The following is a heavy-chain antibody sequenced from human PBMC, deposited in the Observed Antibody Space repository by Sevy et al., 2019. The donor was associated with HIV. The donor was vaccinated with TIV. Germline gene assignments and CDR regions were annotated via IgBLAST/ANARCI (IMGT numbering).Heavy chain of an antibody. Sequence: GGSLRLSCTASGFTLGDYAMSWFRQAPGKGLEWVGFIRSKAYSGTTEDAASVKGRFTISRDDSKSIAYLQMNSLKTEYSAYDYRTKLDTAIGYFYHYYMDVWGKGTTVTVSS. J-gene: IGHJ6*03. CDR2: IRSKAYSGTT. D-gene: IGHD5-18*01. CDR1: GFTLGDYA. CDR3: TKLDTAIGYFYHYYMDV. V-gene: IGHV3-49*03.